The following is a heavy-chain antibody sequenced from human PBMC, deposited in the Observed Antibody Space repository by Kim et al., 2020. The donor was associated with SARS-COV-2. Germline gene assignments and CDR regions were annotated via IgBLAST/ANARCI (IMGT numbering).Heavy chain of an antibody. J-gene: IGHJ3*02. CDR3: ARESRDGYPSSLHAFDI. CDR2: IYSGGST. CDR1: GFTVSSNY. V-gene: IGHV3-53*04. Sequence: GGSLRLSCAASGFTVSSNYMSWVRQAPGKGLEWVSVIYSGGSTYYADSVKGRFTISRHNSKNTLYLQMNSLRAEDTAVYYCARESRDGYPSSLHAFDIWGQGTMVTVSS. D-gene: IGHD5-12*01.